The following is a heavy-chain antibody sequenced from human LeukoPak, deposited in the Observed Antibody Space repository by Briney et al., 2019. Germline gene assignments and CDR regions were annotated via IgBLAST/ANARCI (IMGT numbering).Heavy chain of an antibody. D-gene: IGHD5-18*01. CDR3: ARPWIQLSRPDAFDI. CDR2: IYPGDSDT. J-gene: IGHJ3*02. CDR1: GSIFTSYW. Sequence: GEPLKISCKGSGSIFTSYWIGWVRQLPGKGLEWMGIIYPGDSDTRYSPSFQGQVTISADKSISTAYLQWSSLKASDTAMYYCARPWIQLSRPDAFDIWGQGTMVTVSS. V-gene: IGHV5-51*01.